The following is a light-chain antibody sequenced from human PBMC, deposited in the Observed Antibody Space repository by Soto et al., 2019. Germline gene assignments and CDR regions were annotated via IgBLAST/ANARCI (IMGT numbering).Light chain of an antibody. CDR2: SAS. Sequence: EILMTQSPDTLSVSPGERASLSCRANQSVSSNLAWYQQKAGQAPRLLIHSASTRATGVSARFSGSGSETEFTLTISSLQSEDFAFYYCQQYNNWPVTFGQGTKVEIK. V-gene: IGKV3-15*01. CDR3: QQYNNWPVT. J-gene: IGKJ1*01. CDR1: QSVSSN.